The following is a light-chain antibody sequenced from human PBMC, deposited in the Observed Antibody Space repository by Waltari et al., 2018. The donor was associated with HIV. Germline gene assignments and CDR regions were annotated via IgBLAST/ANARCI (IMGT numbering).Light chain of an antibody. CDR2: GAN. Sequence: SSELTQDPVVSVALGQTIKITCQGDSLRGFFANWYQQRPGQAPVLVVYGANRRPSCIPDRFSASNSGSTSSLIISDSQAVDEADYYCHSRDTNSDHYVFGGGTRVIV. J-gene: IGLJ1*01. V-gene: IGLV3-19*01. CDR3: HSRDTNSDHYV. CDR1: SLRGFF.